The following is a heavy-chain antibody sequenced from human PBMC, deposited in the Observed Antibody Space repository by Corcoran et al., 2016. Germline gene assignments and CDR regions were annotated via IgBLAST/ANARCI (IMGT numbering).Heavy chain of an antibody. CDR2: ISAYNGNT. Sequence: QVQLVQSGAEVKKPGASVKVSCKASGYTFTSYGISWVRQAPGQGLEGMGWISAYNGNTNYAQKLQGRVTMTTDTSTSTAYMALRSLRSDDTAVDYCARVSVLVVPAASLFDYWGQGTLVTVSS. CDR1: GYTFTSYG. V-gene: IGHV1-18*01. CDR3: ARVSVLVVPAASLFDY. J-gene: IGHJ4*02. D-gene: IGHD2-2*01.